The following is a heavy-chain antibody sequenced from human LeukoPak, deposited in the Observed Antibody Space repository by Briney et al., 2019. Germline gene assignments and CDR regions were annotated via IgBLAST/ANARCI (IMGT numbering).Heavy chain of an antibody. Sequence: GGSLRLSCAASGFSFNRNIMSWARQAPGKGLEWGSYISRNGRTKYYADSVKGRFTISRDSAKNSLYLQMNSLRAEDTAVYYCARDETVTTLVSYYYYGMDVWGQGTTVTVSS. D-gene: IGHD4-23*01. J-gene: IGHJ6*02. CDR3: ARDETVTTLVSYYYYGMDV. CDR1: GFSFNRNI. CDR2: ISRNGRTK. V-gene: IGHV3-48*04.